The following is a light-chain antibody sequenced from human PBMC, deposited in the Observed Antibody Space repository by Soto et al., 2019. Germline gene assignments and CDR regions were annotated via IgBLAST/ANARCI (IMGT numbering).Light chain of an antibody. Sequence: DIVLTQSPATLSVSPGDPVTLSCRASESLFGFLAWYHQKPGQAPRLLMYGVSTRATGIPARFSGGGSATDFTLTISSLQSEDSAFYFCQSYNDWPFASGLGTRLEI. CDR1: ESLFGF. CDR2: GVS. J-gene: IGKJ2*01. CDR3: QSYNDWPFA. V-gene: IGKV3-15*01.